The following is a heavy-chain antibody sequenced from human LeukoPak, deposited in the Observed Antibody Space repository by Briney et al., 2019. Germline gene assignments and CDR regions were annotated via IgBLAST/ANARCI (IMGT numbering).Heavy chain of an antibody. CDR3: ARTVTPGAFDI. Sequence: GGSLRLSCVASGFTSGVYAMSWVRQAPGKGLEWVSVIYSGGSTYYADSVKGRFTISRDNSKNTLYLQMNSLRAEDTAVYYCARTVTPGAFDIWGQGTMVTVSS. CDR1: GFTSGVYA. J-gene: IGHJ3*02. V-gene: IGHV3-53*01. CDR2: IYSGGST. D-gene: IGHD4-11*01.